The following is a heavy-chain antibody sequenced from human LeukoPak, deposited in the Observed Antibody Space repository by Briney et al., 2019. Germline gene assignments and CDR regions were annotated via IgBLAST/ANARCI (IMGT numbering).Heavy chain of an antibody. CDR3: AKGFNWFDP. Sequence: TGGSLRLSCAASGFTFDDYAMHWVRQAPGKGLEWVSGISWNSGSIGYADSVKGRFTISRDNAKNSLYLQMNSLRAEDTALHYCAKGFNWFDPWGQGTLVTVSS. CDR2: ISWNSGSI. CDR1: GFTFDDYA. V-gene: IGHV3-9*01. J-gene: IGHJ5*02.